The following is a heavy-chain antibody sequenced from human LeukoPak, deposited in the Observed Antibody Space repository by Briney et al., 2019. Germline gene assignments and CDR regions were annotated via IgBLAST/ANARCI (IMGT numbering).Heavy chain of an antibody. CDR3: ARHAIVVVIAISPDAFDI. D-gene: IGHD2-21*01. CDR1: GGSISSSSYY. Sequence: SETLSLTCTVSGGSISSSSYYWGRIRQPPGKGLEWIGSIYYSGSTYCNPSLKSRVTISVDTSRNQFSLKLSSVTAADTAVYYCARHAIVVVIAISPDAFDIWGQGTMVTVSS. CDR2: IYYSGST. V-gene: IGHV4-39*01. J-gene: IGHJ3*02.